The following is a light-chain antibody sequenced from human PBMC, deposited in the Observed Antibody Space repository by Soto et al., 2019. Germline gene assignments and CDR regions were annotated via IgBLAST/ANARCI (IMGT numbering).Light chain of an antibody. V-gene: IGKV3-20*01. J-gene: IGKJ2*01. CDR2: DAS. Sequence: EIVLTQPPGTLSLSPGERATLSCRASQSVGSSYFAWYQQKPGQAPRLLMYDASSRATGIPDRFSGSGSGTDFTLNISGVEHEDFAVYYCQQYVRLPYTFGQGTKLEIK. CDR3: QQYVRLPYT. CDR1: QSVGSSY.